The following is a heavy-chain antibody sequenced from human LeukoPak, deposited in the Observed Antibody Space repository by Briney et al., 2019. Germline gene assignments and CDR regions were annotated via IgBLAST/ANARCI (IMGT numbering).Heavy chain of an antibody. CDR3: AREMGGYPFDY. CDR2: IYSDGST. D-gene: IGHD5-12*01. V-gene: IGHV3-66*01. Sequence: GGSLRLSCAASGFTVSSNYMSWVRQAPGKGLKWVSVIYSDGSTYYTDSVKGRFTISRDNSKNTLYLQMNSLRAEDTAVYYCAREMGGYPFDYWGQGTLVTVSS. CDR1: GFTVSSNY. J-gene: IGHJ4*02.